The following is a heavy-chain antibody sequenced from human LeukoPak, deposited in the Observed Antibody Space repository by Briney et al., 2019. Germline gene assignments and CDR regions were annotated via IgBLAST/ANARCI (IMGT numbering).Heavy chain of an antibody. Sequence: GGSLRLSCAASGFTFSNYAMSWVRQAPTKGLEWVSTIRGSGDGTYYADSVKGRFTISRDYSKNTLYLKMSSLRAEDTAVYYCAKIQFQLPPATWPSIRWGQGTLVTVSS. V-gene: IGHV3-23*01. J-gene: IGHJ4*02. CDR2: IRGSGDGT. CDR1: GFTFSNYA. CDR3: AKIQFQLPPATWPSIR. D-gene: IGHD2-2*01.